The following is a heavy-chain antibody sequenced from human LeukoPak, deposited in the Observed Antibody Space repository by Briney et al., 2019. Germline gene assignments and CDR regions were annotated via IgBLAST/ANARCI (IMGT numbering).Heavy chain of an antibody. J-gene: IGHJ6*03. Sequence: SQTLSLTCAVSGDSISSASYCWSWVRQPAGKGLEWIGRFYSNGNTNYNPSLKSRVTISVDTSQNQFSLRLNSVTVADTAVHYCARVNRNFYYDSSGYGHFYYMDVWGKGTTVTVSS. CDR3: ARVNRNFYYDSSGYGHFYYMDV. D-gene: IGHD3-22*01. V-gene: IGHV4-61*02. CDR1: GDSISSASYC. CDR2: FYSNGNT.